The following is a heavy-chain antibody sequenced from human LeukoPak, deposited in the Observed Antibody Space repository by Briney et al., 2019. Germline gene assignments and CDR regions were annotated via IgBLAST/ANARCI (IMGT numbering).Heavy chain of an antibody. J-gene: IGHJ4*02. CDR3: ARDRINPRPAVTAPWYFDY. Sequence: SVKVSCKASGGTFSSYAISWVRQAPGQGLEWMGRIIPILGIANYAQKFQGRVTITADKSTSTAYMELSSLRSEDTAVYYCARDRINPRPAVTAPWYFDYWGQGALVTVSS. V-gene: IGHV1-69*04. CDR1: GGTFSSYA. D-gene: IGHD4-17*01. CDR2: IIPILGIA.